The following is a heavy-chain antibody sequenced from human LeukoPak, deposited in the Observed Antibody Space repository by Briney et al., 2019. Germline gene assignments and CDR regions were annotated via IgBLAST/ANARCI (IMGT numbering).Heavy chain of an antibody. D-gene: IGHD3-22*01. CDR1: GFTFSSYT. CDR3: ARLRGYYFDY. J-gene: IGHJ4*02. Sequence: GGSLRLSCAASGFTFSSYTMNWVRQAPGKGLEWVSSITSSSSHIYRADSVKGRFTISRDNAKNSLFLQMNSLRAEDTAVYYCARLRGYYFDYRGQGTLVTVSS. CDR2: ITSSSSHI. V-gene: IGHV3-21*01.